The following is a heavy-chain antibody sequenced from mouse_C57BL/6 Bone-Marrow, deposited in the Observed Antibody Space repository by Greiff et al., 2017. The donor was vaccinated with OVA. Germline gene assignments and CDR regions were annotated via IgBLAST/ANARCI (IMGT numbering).Heavy chain of an antibody. CDR3: ARHGTTVVAPYYAMDY. Sequence: VQLQESGGGLVQPGGSLKLSCAASGFTFSDYGMAWVRQAPRKGPEWVAFISNLAYSIYYADTVTGRFTISRENAKNTLYLEMSSLRSEDTAMYYCARHGTTVVAPYYAMDYWGQGTSVTVSS. CDR1: GFTFSDYG. D-gene: IGHD1-1*01. CDR2: ISNLAYSI. V-gene: IGHV5-15*01. J-gene: IGHJ4*01.